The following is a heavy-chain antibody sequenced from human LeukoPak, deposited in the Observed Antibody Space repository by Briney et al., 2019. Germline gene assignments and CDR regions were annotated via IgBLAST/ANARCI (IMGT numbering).Heavy chain of an antibody. CDR3: ARCITMIHGPGYFDL. Sequence: SETLSLTCTVSGGSISSSSYYWGWIRQPPGKGLEWIGSIYYSGSTYYNPSLKSRVTISVDTSKNQFSLRLSSVTAADTAVYYCARCITMIHGPGYFDLWSRGTLVTVSS. J-gene: IGHJ2*01. V-gene: IGHV4-39*01. CDR2: IYYSGST. CDR1: GGSISSSSYY. D-gene: IGHD3-22*01.